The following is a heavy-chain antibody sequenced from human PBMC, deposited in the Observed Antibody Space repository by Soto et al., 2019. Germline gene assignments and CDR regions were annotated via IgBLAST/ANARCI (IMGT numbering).Heavy chain of an antibody. V-gene: IGHV3-30*18. D-gene: IGHD6-19*01. J-gene: IGHJ4*02. Sequence: PGGSLRLSCAASGFTFSDYAMHWVLQAPCKGLEWVAVVSHDGRNTHYADSVKGRFTTSRDSSKNTVSLEMTSLRAEDTAVYYCAKGGRQWLVTSDFNYWGQGALVTVSS. CDR3: AKGGRQWLVTSDFNY. CDR1: GFTFSDYA. CDR2: VSHDGRNT.